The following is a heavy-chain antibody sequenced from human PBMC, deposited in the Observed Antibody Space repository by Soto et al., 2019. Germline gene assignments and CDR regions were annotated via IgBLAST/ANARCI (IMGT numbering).Heavy chain of an antibody. J-gene: IGHJ4*02. D-gene: IGHD6-13*01. CDR1: GFTFSSYA. Sequence: GGSLRLSCAASGFTFSSYAMSWVRQAPGKGLEWVSAISGSGGSTYYADSVKGRFTISRDNSKNTLYLQMNSLRAEDTAVYYCAKDGGPGIAAAGRGGYFDYWGQGTLVTVSS. CDR3: AKDGGPGIAAAGRGGYFDY. CDR2: ISGSGGST. V-gene: IGHV3-23*01.